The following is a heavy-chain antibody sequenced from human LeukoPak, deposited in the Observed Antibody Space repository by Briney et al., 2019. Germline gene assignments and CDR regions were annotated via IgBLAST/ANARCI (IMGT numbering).Heavy chain of an antibody. CDR3: ARVSSRWLQPAPDY. Sequence: GASVKVSCKASGYTFTGYYMHWVRQAPGQGLEWMGWINPNSGGTNYAQKFQGRVTMTRDTSISTAYMELSRLRSDDTAVYYCARVSSRWLQPAPDYWGQGTLVTVSS. V-gene: IGHV1-2*02. CDR1: GYTFTGYY. J-gene: IGHJ4*02. D-gene: IGHD5-24*01. CDR2: INPNSGGT.